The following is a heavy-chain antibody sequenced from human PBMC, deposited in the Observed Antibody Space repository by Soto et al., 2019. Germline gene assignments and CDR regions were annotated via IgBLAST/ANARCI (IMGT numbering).Heavy chain of an antibody. CDR3: ASNYGGNSD. Sequence: QVQLVQSGAAVKKPGSSVKVSCKASGGTFSSYTISWVRQAPGQRLEWMGRIIPILGIANYAQKFQGIVTITADKPTSTAYMELSSLRSEDTAVYYCASNYGGNSDWCQAAVVTVSS. D-gene: IGHD4-17*01. V-gene: IGHV1-69*02. J-gene: IGHJ4*02. CDR2: IIPILGIA. CDR1: GGTFSSYT.